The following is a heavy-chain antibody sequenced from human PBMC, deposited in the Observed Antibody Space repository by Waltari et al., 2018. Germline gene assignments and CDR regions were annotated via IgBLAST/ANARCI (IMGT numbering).Heavy chain of an antibody. J-gene: IGHJ4*02. Sequence: QVQLVESGGGVFQPGRSVRLSCSASGCPFSRFGMHGVHQAPGKGLEWVAVIWHDGSNEYYVDSVKGRFTISRDNSKNTLYLQMNSLRAEDSAVYYCASQSTTLFDYWGQGTLVTVSS. CDR2: IWHDGSNE. V-gene: IGHV3-33*01. CDR3: ASQSTTLFDY. CDR1: GCPFSRFG. D-gene: IGHD2-15*01.